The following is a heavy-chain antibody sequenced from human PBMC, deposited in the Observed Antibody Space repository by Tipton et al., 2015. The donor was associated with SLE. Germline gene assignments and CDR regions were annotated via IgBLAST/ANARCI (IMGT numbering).Heavy chain of an antibody. CDR1: GDSVFSDSAA. CDR3: ARGQCGGDCYDY. J-gene: IGHJ4*02. Sequence: PGLVKPSQTLSLTCAISGDSVFSDSAAWNWIRQSPSRGLEWLGRTYYRSQWYNEYAVSVESRITINPDTSSNQFSLQLNSVTPEDTAVYYCARGQCGGDCYDYWGQGTQVTVSS. V-gene: IGHV6-1*01. D-gene: IGHD2-21*01. CDR2: TYYRSQWYN.